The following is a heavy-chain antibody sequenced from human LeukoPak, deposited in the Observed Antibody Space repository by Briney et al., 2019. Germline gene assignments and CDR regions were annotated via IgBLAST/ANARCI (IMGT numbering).Heavy chain of an antibody. Sequence: GGSLRLSCAASGFTFSSYSMNWVRQAPGKGLEWVSSISSSSSYIYYADSVKGRFTISRDNAKNSLYLQMNSLRAEDTAVYYCARDLGSRMFFDYWGQGTLVTVSS. D-gene: IGHD7-27*01. V-gene: IGHV3-21*01. CDR1: GFTFSSYS. CDR3: ARDLGSRMFFDY. CDR2: ISSSSSYI. J-gene: IGHJ4*02.